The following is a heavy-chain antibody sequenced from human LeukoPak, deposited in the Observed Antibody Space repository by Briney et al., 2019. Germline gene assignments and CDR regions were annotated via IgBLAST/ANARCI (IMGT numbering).Heavy chain of an antibody. V-gene: IGHV3-23*01. Sequence: PGGSLRLSCAASGFTFSSYAMSWVRQAPGKGLEWVSAISGSGGSTYYADSVKGRFTISRDNSKKTIYLQMNSLRDEDSALYYCARGSRSAGLWWYFDLWGRGTLVTISS. CDR2: ISGSGGST. CDR1: GFTFSSYA. D-gene: IGHD6-13*01. CDR3: ARGSRSAGLWWYFDL. J-gene: IGHJ2*01.